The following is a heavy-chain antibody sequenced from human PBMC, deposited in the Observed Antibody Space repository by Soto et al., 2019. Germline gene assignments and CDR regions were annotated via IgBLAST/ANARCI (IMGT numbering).Heavy chain of an antibody. CDR1: GFTVSSNY. CDR3: ARDRYSSGWYSTGYFDY. J-gene: IGHJ4*02. CDR2: IYSGGST. V-gene: IGHV3-53*04. D-gene: IGHD6-19*01. Sequence: GGSLRLSCAASGFTVSSNYMSWVRQAPGKGLEWVSVIYSGGSTYYADSVKGRFTISRHNSKNTLYLQMNSLRAEDTAVYYCARDRYSSGWYSTGYFDYWGQGTLVTVSS.